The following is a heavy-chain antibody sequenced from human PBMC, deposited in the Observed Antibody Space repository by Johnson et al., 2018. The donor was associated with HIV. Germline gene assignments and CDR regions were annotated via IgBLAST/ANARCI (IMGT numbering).Heavy chain of an antibody. V-gene: IGHV3-30*02. CDR1: GFTFSRYG. Sequence: QMQLVESGGGVVQPGRSLRLSCAASGFTFSRYGMHWVRQAPGKGLEWVAFIRYDGSNKYYADSVKGRFTISRDNSKNTLYLQMNSLRAEDTAVYYCARSQTMIVDGADAFDIWGQGTMVTVSS. CDR3: ARSQTMIVDGADAFDI. J-gene: IGHJ3*02. D-gene: IGHD3-22*01. CDR2: IRYDGSNK.